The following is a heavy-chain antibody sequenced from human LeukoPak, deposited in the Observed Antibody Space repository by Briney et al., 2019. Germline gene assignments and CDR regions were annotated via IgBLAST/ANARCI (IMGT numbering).Heavy chain of an antibody. J-gene: IGHJ4*02. CDR3: ARDVDWNYDL. CDR1: GFTFSNYW. V-gene: IGHV3-7*01. Sequence: GGSLRLSCVGSGFTFSNYWMNWVRQAPGKGLEWVANIKGSDKGHVDSVKGRFSVSRDDARNSLYLQMDSLRAEDTAVYYCARDVDWNYDLWGQGTVVRVSS. D-gene: IGHD1-7*01. CDR2: IKGSDK.